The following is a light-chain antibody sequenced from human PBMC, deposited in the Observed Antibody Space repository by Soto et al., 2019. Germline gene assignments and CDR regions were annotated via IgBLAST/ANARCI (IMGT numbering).Light chain of an antibody. Sequence: QLVLTQPPSASRTPGQRVTMSCSGSSSNIGSNYVYWYQQLPGTAPRLLIYSDNQRPSGVPDRFSGSKSGTSASLAISGLRSEDEADYYCAAWDDSLSGVVFGGGTQLTVL. CDR2: SDN. J-gene: IGLJ2*01. CDR1: SSNIGSNY. V-gene: IGLV1-47*02. CDR3: AAWDDSLSGVV.